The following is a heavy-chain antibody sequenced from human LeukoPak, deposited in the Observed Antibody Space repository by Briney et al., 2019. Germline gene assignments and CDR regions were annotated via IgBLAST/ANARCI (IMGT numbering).Heavy chain of an antibody. CDR2: ISYDGSNK. CDR3: ARELGDSSGYYPFGY. V-gene: IGHV3-30*04. CDR1: GFTFSSYA. Sequence: GRSLRLSCAASGFTFSSYAMHWVRQAPGKGLEWVAVISYDGSNKYYADSVKGRFTTSRDNSKNTLYLQMNSLRAEDTAVYYCARELGDSSGYYPFGYWGQGTLVTVSS. J-gene: IGHJ4*02. D-gene: IGHD3-22*01.